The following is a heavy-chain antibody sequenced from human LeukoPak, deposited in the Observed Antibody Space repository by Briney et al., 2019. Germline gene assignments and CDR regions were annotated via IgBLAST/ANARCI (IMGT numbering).Heavy chain of an antibody. J-gene: IGHJ4*02. CDR1: GGSISSGSYY. V-gene: IGHV4-39*01. D-gene: IGHD1-26*01. Sequence: PSETLSLTCTVSGGSISSGSYYWGYIRQPPQKGLEWIGSVYYSGITYYNPSLKSRVTISVDTSKNQFSLKLSSVTAADTAVYYCARQGLWELPTFDSWGQGTLVSVSS. CDR3: ARQGLWELPTFDS. CDR2: VYYSGIT.